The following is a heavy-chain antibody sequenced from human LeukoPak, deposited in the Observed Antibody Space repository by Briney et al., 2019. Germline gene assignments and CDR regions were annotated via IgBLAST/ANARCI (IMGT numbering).Heavy chain of an antibody. CDR3: AKGEYYYDSSFDY. V-gene: IGHV3-23*01. CDR2: ISGSGGST. Sequence: GGSLRLSCAASGFTFSSYGMYWVRQAPGKGLEWVSAISGSGGSTYYADSVKGRFTISRDNSKNTLYLQMNSLRAEDTAVYYCAKGEYYYDSSFDYWGQGTLVTVSS. J-gene: IGHJ4*02. CDR1: GFTFSSYG. D-gene: IGHD3-22*01.